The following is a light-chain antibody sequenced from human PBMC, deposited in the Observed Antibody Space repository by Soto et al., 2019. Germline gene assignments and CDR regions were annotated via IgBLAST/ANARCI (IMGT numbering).Light chain of an antibody. Sequence: DIQMTQSPSSLSASIGDRVTITCRAGQSISGYLSWYQQRPGKAPKLLLYAASSLKSGVPSRFSGSGYGTDFTLTISSLQPEDFATYFCQQSYSNPRTFGQGTKVDIK. J-gene: IGKJ1*01. V-gene: IGKV1-39*01. CDR3: QQSYSNPRT. CDR1: QSISGY. CDR2: AAS.